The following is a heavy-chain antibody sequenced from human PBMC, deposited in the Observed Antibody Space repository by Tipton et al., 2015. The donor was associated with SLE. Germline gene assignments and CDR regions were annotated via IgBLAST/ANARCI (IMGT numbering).Heavy chain of an antibody. J-gene: IGHJ4*02. D-gene: IGHD7-27*01. V-gene: IGHV4-59*01. CDR2: IYYSGST. CDR1: GGSISSYY. CDR3: AKGPLRQLTGEREPFDY. Sequence: LRLSCTVSGGSISSYYWSWIRQPPGKGLEWIGYIYYSGSTNYNPSLKSRVTISVDTSKNQFSLKLSSVTAADTAVYYCAKGPLRQLTGEREPFDYWGQGTLVTVSS.